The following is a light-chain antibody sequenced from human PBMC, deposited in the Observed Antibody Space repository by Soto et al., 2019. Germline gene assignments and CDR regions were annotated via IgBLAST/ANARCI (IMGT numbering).Light chain of an antibody. V-gene: IGLV2-14*01. CDR1: ISYVGGFEY. CDR2: DVT. J-gene: IGLJ1*01. Sequence: SALSLPASGSGSTGQSVTISCTGTISYVGGFEYVSWYQHQPGKAPKLIIYDVTKRPSGVSNRFSGSKSGNTASLTISGIQAEDEGDYYCGSITRSSTSVFGTGPQV. CDR3: GSITRSSTSV.